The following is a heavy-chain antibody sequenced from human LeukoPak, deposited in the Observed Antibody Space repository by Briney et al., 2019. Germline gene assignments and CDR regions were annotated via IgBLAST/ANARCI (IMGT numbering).Heavy chain of an antibody. J-gene: IGHJ4*02. D-gene: IGHD5-18*01. Sequence: ASVKVSCKAPGYTFISYYIHWVRQAPGQGLEWMGIINPTEGSTRYAQKFQGRVTMTRDTSTATVYMQMNSLKFEDTAIYYCVRDGSGADTTMVHFDSWGQGTLVTVSS. V-gene: IGHV1-46*01. CDR1: GYTFISYY. CDR3: VRDGSGADTTMVHFDS. CDR2: INPTEGST.